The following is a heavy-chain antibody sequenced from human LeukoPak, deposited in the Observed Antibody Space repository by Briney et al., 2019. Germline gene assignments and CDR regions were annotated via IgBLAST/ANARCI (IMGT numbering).Heavy chain of an antibody. V-gene: IGHV1-2*02. CDR3: ARDSGERGSGSYLIAY. J-gene: IGHJ4*02. CDR1: GYTFTNYG. D-gene: IGHD3-10*01. CDR2: INPNSGGT. Sequence: ASVKVSCKASGYTFTNYGISWVRQAPGQGLEGMGWINPNSGGTNYAQKFQGRVTMTRDTSISTAYMELSRLRSDDTAVYYCARDSGERGSGSYLIAYWGQGTLVTVSS.